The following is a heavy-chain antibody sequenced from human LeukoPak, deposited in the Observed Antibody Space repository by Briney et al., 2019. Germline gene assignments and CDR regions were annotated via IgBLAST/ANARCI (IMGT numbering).Heavy chain of an antibody. CDR2: IYYSGST. Sequence: SEILSPTCTVSGGSISSGGYYWSWIRQHPGKGLEWIGYIYYSGSTYYNPSLKSQVTISVDTSKNQFSLKLSSVTAADTAVYYCARGKASIVVVPAATNYYYYGMDVWGQGTTVTVSS. V-gene: IGHV4-31*01. D-gene: IGHD2-2*01. CDR3: ARGKASIVVVPAATNYYYYGMDV. CDR1: GGSISSGGYY. J-gene: IGHJ6*02.